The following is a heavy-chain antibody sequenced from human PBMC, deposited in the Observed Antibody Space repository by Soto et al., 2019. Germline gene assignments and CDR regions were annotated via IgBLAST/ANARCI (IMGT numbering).Heavy chain of an antibody. J-gene: IGHJ3*02. CDR1: GGTFSSYA. V-gene: IGHV1-69*13. D-gene: IGHD5-12*01. CDR2: IIPIFGTA. CDR3: ATWHLREHAYDI. Sequence: SVKVSCKASGGTFSSYAISWVRQAPGQGLEWMGGIIPIFGTANYAQKFQGRVTITADESTSTAYMELSSLRSEDTALYFCATWHLREHAYDIWGQGTMVTVSS.